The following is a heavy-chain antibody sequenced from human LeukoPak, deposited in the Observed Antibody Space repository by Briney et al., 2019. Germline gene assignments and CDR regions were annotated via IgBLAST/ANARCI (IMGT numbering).Heavy chain of an antibody. J-gene: IGHJ6*02. CDR2: IKQDGSEE. Sequence: PGVSLRLSCAASGFTFSDYWMSWVRQAPGKGPEWVATIKQDGSEEHYVDSVKGRFTVSRDNARNSLFLQMNSLRVEDTAVYYCTTYKNWVAGDVWGQGTTVSV. CDR3: TTYKNWVAGDV. D-gene: IGHD7-27*01. V-gene: IGHV3-7*01. CDR1: GFTFSDYW.